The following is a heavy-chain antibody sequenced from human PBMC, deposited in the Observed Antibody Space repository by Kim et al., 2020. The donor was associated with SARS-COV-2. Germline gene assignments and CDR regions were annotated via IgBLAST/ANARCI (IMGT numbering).Heavy chain of an antibody. CDR3: ARDPNYYDSSGSAYWYFDL. V-gene: IGHV7-4-1*02. Sequence: ASVKVSCKASGYTFTSYAMNWVRQAPGQGLEWMGWINTNTGNPTYAQGFTGRFVFSLDTSVSTAYLQISSLKAEDTAVYYCARDPNYYDSSGSAYWYFDLWGRGTLVTVSS. J-gene: IGHJ2*01. CDR2: INTNTGNP. CDR1: GYTFTSYA. D-gene: IGHD3-22*01.